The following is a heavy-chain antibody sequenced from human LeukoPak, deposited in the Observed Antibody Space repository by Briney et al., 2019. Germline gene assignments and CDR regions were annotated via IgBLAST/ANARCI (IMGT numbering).Heavy chain of an antibody. CDR1: GFSSSSYS. CDR2: ISTSSSYI. D-gene: IGHD3-10*01. Sequence: GGSLRLSCAASGFSSSSYSMNWVRQAPGKGLEWVSSISTSSSYIYYADSVKGRFTISRDNSKNTLYLQMNSLRAEDTAVYYCAREFAMVRGVTHYYFDYWGQGTLVTVSS. J-gene: IGHJ4*02. V-gene: IGHV3-21*01. CDR3: AREFAMVRGVTHYYFDY.